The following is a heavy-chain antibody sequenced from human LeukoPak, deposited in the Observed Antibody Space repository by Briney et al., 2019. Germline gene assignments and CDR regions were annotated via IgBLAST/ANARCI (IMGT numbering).Heavy chain of an antibody. D-gene: IGHD5-24*01. CDR1: GDSISGCY. Sequence: SETLSLTCTVSGDSISGCYWSWIRQPPGMRLEWIGHIYYSGSTNYNPSLKSRVTISVDTSKNQFSLKLSSMTATDTAVYYCARQRDGYNYHRFDYWGQGTLVTVSS. CDR3: ARQRDGYNYHRFDY. CDR2: IYYSGST. V-gene: IGHV4-59*08. J-gene: IGHJ4*02.